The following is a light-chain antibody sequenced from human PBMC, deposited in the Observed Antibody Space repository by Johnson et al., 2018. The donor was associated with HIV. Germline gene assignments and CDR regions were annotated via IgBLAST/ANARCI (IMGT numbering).Light chain of an antibody. CDR1: TSTIGNNY. Sequence: QSVLTQSPSVSAAPGQKVTISCSGSTSTIGNNYVSWYHVLPGTAPKLLIYENDKRPSGIPDRFSGSKSGPSATLGLTGLQTGDEAEYYCGTWETSLSAGGVFGTGTKVTV. CDR2: END. V-gene: IGLV1-51*02. CDR3: GTWETSLSAGGV. J-gene: IGLJ1*01.